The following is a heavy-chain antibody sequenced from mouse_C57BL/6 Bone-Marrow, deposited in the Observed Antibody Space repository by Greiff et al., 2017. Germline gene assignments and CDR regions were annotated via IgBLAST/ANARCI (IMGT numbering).Heavy chain of an antibody. V-gene: IGHV1-82*01. Sequence: QVQLQQSGPELVKPGASVKISCKASGYAFSSSWMNWVKQRPGKGLEWIGRIYPGDGDTNYNGKFKGKATLTADKSSSTAYMQLSSLTSEDSAVYFCARFYYGYLYWGQGTTLTVSS. CDR2: IYPGDGDT. D-gene: IGHD2-2*01. J-gene: IGHJ2*01. CDR1: GYAFSSSW. CDR3: ARFYYGYLY.